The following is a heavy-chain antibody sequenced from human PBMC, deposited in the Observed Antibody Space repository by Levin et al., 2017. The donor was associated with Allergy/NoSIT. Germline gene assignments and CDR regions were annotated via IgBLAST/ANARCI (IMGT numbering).Heavy chain of an antibody. CDR1: GFTFSDHW. CDR3: ARDGGVVGVSYECDY. Sequence: QPGGSLRLSCGASGFTFSDHWMTWVRQAPGRGLEWVANIKQDGTEKYYVDSVKGRFTISRDNAKNSLYLQMNSLRAEDTAVYYCARDGGVVGVSYECDYWGQGTLVTVSS. J-gene: IGHJ4*02. CDR2: IKQDGTEK. D-gene: IGHD1-26*01. V-gene: IGHV3-7*01.